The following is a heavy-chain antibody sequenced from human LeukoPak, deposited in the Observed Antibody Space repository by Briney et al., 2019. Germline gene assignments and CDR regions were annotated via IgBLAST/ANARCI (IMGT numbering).Heavy chain of an antibody. CDR1: GYSISSGYY. D-gene: IGHD6-13*01. J-gene: IGHJ4*02. Sequence: SETLSLTRTVSGYSISSGYYWGWIRQPPGKGLEWIGSIYHSGSTYYNPSLKSRVTISVDTSKNQFSLKLSSVTAADTAVYYCAMRLSSSWHPFDYWGQGTLVTVSS. CDR2: IYHSGST. CDR3: AMRLSSSWHPFDY. V-gene: IGHV4-38-2*02.